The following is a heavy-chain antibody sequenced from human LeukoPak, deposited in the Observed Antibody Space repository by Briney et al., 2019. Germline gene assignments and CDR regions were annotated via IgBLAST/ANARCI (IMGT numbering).Heavy chain of an antibody. CDR1: GGSISSSSYY. D-gene: IGHD3-10*01. CDR3: ARPPAMVRGYFDY. J-gene: IGHJ4*02. Sequence: PSDTLSLTCTVSGGSISSSSYYWGWIRQPPGKGLEWIGSIYYSGSTYYNPSLKSRVTISVDTSKNQFSLKLSSVTAADTAVYYCARPPAMVRGYFDYWGQGTLVTVSS. V-gene: IGHV4-39*07. CDR2: IYYSGST.